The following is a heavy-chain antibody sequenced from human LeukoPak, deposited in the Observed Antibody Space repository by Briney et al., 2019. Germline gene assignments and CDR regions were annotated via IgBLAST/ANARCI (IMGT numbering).Heavy chain of an antibody. Sequence: ASVKVSCKASGYTFTSYAMNWVGQAPGQGLEWMGWINTNTGNPTYAQGFTGRFVFSLDTSVSTAYLQISSLKAEDTAVYYCARRSYYDFWSGYGPYGMDVWGQGTTVTVSS. J-gene: IGHJ6*02. CDR1: GYTFTSYA. CDR2: INTNTGNP. CDR3: ARRSYYDFWSGYGPYGMDV. V-gene: IGHV7-4-1*02. D-gene: IGHD3-3*01.